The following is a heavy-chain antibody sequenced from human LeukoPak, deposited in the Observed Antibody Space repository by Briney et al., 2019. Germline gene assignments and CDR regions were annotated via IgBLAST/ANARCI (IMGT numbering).Heavy chain of an antibody. CDR2: IYSGGST. V-gene: IGHV3-53*01. CDR1: GFTVSSNY. J-gene: IGHJ3*02. Sequence: GGSLRLSCAASGFTVSSNYMSWVRQAPGKGLEWVSVIYSGGSTYYADSVKGRFTISRDNSKNTLYLQMNSLRAEDTAVYYCASDRGGGSYDSGAFDIWGQGTMVTVSS. CDR3: ASDRGGGSYDSGAFDI. D-gene: IGHD1-26*01.